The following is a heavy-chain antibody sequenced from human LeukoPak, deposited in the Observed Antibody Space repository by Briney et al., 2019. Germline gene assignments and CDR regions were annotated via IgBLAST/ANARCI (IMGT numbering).Heavy chain of an antibody. J-gene: IGHJ4*02. D-gene: IGHD1-26*01. V-gene: IGHV3-30*18. CDR3: AKDRGSHSLWDY. CDR1: GFTFSSYG. CDR2: ISYDGSNK. Sequence: PGGSLRLSCAASGFTFSSYGMHWVRQAPGKGLEWVALISYDGSNKYYTDSVKGRFAISRDNSKNTLYVEMNSLRAEDTAVYYCAKDRGSHSLWDYWGQGTLVTVSS.